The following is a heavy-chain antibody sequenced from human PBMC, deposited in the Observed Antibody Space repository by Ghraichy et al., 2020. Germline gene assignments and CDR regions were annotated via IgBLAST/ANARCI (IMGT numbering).Heavy chain of an antibody. Sequence: SETLSLTCAVHGGSFSNNYWSWIRQPPGKGLEWIGEINHSGSTTYNPSLRSRVTISVDTSRNQFTLKVTSVTAADTAVYFCARGPPIHYYDGSGYYYYDHWGQGTLVTVSS. J-gene: IGHJ4*02. CDR2: INHSGST. V-gene: IGHV4-34*01. CDR3: ARGPPIHYYDGSGYYYYDH. CDR1: GGSFSNNY. D-gene: IGHD3-22*01.